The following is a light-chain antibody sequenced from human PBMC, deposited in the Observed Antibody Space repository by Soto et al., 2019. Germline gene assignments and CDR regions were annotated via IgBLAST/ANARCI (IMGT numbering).Light chain of an antibody. CDR2: SAS. Sequence: DIQMTQSPSSLSASVGDTVTITCRASERVIRFLNWYQQKPGEAPKVLIYSASNLQGGVPTRFSGSGSGTDFTLTISSLQTEDFATYYCQQSYSAPFTFGPGTKVDIK. J-gene: IGKJ3*01. CDR1: ERVIRF. V-gene: IGKV1-39*01. CDR3: QQSYSAPFT.